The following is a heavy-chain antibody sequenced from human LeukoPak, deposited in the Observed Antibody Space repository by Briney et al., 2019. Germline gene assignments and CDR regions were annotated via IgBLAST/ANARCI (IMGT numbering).Heavy chain of an antibody. D-gene: IGHD2-15*01. CDR1: GFTFSNSW. Sequence: PGGSLRLSCAASGFTFSNSWTAWVRQAPGKGLEWVANINGDESVKSHLDSVKGRFTISRDNVKNSLYLQMNSLSVDDTAVYYCARDSGYSRFDYWGQGTLVTVSP. V-gene: IGHV3-7*03. J-gene: IGHJ4*02. CDR3: ARDSGYSRFDY. CDR2: INGDESVK.